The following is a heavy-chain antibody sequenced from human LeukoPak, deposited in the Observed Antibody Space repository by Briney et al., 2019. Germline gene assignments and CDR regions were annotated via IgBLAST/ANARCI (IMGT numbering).Heavy chain of an antibody. CDR2: INPSGGST. CDR1: GYTFTSYY. D-gene: IGHD3-22*01. CDR3: ARTDSGGGSGYYYYTSNFDY. Sequence: ASVKVSCKASGYTFTSYYMHWVRQAPGQGLEWMGIINPSGGSTSYAQKFQGRVTMTRDTSTSTVYMELSSPRSEDTAVYYCARTDSGGGSGYYYYTSNFDYWGQGTLVTASS. V-gene: IGHV1-46*01. J-gene: IGHJ4*02.